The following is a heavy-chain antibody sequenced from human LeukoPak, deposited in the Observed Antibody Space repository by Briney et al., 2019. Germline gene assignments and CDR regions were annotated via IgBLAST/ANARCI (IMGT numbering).Heavy chain of an antibody. Sequence: ASVKVSCKTSGHTFTSFGFSWVRQAPGQGLEWMGWISAYNGDTSYPQKVRGRVTMTTDTSTSTAYMELRSLRSDDTAVYYCARGGVGHCSGGSCPTSWFDPWGQGTLVTVSS. CDR2: ISAYNGDT. CDR3: ARGGVGHCSGGSCPTSWFDP. J-gene: IGHJ5*02. CDR1: GHTFTSFG. V-gene: IGHV1-18*01. D-gene: IGHD2-15*01.